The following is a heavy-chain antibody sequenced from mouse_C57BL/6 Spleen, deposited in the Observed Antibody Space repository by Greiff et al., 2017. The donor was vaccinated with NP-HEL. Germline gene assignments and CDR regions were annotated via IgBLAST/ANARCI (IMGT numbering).Heavy chain of an antibody. V-gene: IGHV1-50*01. Sequence: VQLQQPGAEPVKPGASVKLSCKASGYTFTSYWMQWVKQRPGQGLEWIGEIDPSDSYTNYNQKFKGKATLTVDTSSSTAYMQLSSLTSEDSAVYYCARKKAMDYWGQGTSVTVSS. J-gene: IGHJ4*01. CDR3: ARKKAMDY. CDR2: IDPSDSYT. CDR1: GYTFTSYW.